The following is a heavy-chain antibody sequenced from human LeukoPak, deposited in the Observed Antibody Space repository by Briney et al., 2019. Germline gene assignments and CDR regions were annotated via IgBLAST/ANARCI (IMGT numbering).Heavy chain of an antibody. CDR3: AKYWDYYGSRSYSYY. Sequence: GGSLRLSWAASGSTFIIYATGWVRQAPGKGLEWVSSISGSGGSTYYADSVKGRFTTSRDNSKSTLYLQMNSLRAEDTAVYYCAKYWDYYGSRSYSYYWGQGTLVTVSS. CDR2: ISGSGGST. CDR1: GSTFIIYA. D-gene: IGHD3-10*01. J-gene: IGHJ4*02. V-gene: IGHV3-23*01.